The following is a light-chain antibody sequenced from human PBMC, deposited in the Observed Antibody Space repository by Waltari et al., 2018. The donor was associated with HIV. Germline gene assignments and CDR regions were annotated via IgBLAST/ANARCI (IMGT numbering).Light chain of an antibody. CDR1: QSVFYISNNKNY. J-gene: IGKJ4*01. CDR2: WAS. V-gene: IGKV4-1*01. CDR3: QQYYSFPLT. Sequence: DIVMSQSPDSLAVSLCERATINCKSSQSVFYISNNKNYLAWYQQKPGQPPKLLIYWASTRESGVPDRFSGSGSGPDFTLTISSLQAEDVAVYYCQQYYSFPLTFGGGTKVEIK.